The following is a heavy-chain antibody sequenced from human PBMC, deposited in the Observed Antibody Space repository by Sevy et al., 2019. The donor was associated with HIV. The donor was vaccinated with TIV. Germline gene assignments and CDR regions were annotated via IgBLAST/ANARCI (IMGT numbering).Heavy chain of an antibody. Sequence: GGSLRLSCAASGFTFSSYAMSWVRQAPGKGLEWVPAISGSGGSTYYADSVKGRFTISRDNSKNTLYLQMNSLRAEDTAVYYCAKVIVVVITGIDYWGQGTLVTVSS. V-gene: IGHV3-23*01. CDR2: ISGSGGST. J-gene: IGHJ4*02. CDR3: AKVIVVVITGIDY. CDR1: GFTFSSYA. D-gene: IGHD3-22*01.